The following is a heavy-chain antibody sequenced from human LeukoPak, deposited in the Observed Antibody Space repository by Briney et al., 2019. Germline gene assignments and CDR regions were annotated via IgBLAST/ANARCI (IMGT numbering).Heavy chain of an antibody. CDR3: ARVTGYIVEDYFDY. CDR1: GGSISRYY. D-gene: IGHD3-22*01. Sequence: SETLSLTCTVSGGSISRYYWSWIRQPPGKGLEWMGYIYYSGSTNYNPSLKSRVTISVDRSKSQFSLRLSSVTAADTAVYYCARVTGYIVEDYFDYWGQGTLVTVSS. V-gene: IGHV4-59*01. CDR2: IYYSGST. J-gene: IGHJ4*02.